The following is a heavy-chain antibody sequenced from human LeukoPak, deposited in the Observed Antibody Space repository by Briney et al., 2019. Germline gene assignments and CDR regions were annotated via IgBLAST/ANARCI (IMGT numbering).Heavy chain of an antibody. Sequence: KPGGSLRLSCAASGFTFSDYYMSWIRQAPGKGLEWVSYISSSGSTIYYADSVKGRFTISRDNAKNSLYLQMNSLRAEDTAVYYCASRDYYGSGIIFDPWGQGTLVTVSS. J-gene: IGHJ5*02. CDR3: ASRDYYGSGIIFDP. CDR1: GFTFSDYY. V-gene: IGHV3-11*01. D-gene: IGHD3-10*01. CDR2: ISSSGSTI.